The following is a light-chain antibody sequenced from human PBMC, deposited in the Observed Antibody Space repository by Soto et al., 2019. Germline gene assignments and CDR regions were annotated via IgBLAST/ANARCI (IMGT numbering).Light chain of an antibody. CDR3: SSYTDSSTRV. CDR1: SSDVGGYNY. CDR2: EVS. J-gene: IGLJ1*01. Sequence: QSAPTQPASVAGSPGQSITISCTGTSSDVGGYNYVSWYQQHPGKAPKLVIYEVSNRPSGVSNRFSGSKSGNTASLTISGLQAEDEADYYCSSYTDSSTRVFGTGTKLTV. V-gene: IGLV2-14*01.